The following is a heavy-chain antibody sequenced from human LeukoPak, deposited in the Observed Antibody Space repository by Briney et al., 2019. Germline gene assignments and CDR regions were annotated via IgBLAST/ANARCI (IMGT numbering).Heavy chain of an antibody. V-gene: IGHV3-48*03. CDR2: ISSSGSTI. J-gene: IGHJ6*02. CDR1: GFTFSSYE. CDR3: ARDAIQLWSPYGMDV. D-gene: IGHD5-18*01. Sequence: PGTSLRLYCAASGFTFSSYEMNWVRQAPGKGLEWVSYISSSGSTIYYADSVKGRFTISRDNAKNSLYLQMNSLRAKDTAVYYCARDAIQLWSPYGMDVWGQATTVTVSS.